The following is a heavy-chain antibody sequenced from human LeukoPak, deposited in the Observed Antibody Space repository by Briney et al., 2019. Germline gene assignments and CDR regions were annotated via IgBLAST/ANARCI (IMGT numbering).Heavy chain of an antibody. Sequence: PGGSLRLSCAASGFTFSSYSMNWVRQAPGKGLEWVSHITASGTAMFYADSVKGRFTISRDNAKNSLYLQMNSLRDEDTAVYCCAGSGSYRFDYWGQGTLVTVSS. D-gene: IGHD1-26*01. V-gene: IGHV3-48*02. CDR2: ITASGTAM. CDR3: AGSGSYRFDY. CDR1: GFTFSSYS. J-gene: IGHJ4*02.